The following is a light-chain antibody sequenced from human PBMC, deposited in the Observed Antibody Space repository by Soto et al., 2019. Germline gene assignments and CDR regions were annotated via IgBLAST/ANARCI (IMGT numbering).Light chain of an antibody. Sequence: DVQMTQSPSSLSASVGDRVTITCQANQDIRNYLNWYQHKAGQAPKLLIYDASSLETGVPSRFSGSGSGTHFTLTIASLQPEDTATYYCQQYDTRPPGYTFGQGTKLQI. V-gene: IGKV1-33*01. CDR3: QQYDTRPPGYT. J-gene: IGKJ2*01. CDR2: DAS. CDR1: QDIRNY.